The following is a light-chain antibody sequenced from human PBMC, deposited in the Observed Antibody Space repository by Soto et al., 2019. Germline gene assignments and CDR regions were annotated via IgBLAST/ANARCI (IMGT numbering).Light chain of an antibody. CDR1: QSVSSSY. CDR3: QQYGSSGT. V-gene: IGKV3-20*01. Sequence: EIVFTQSPGTLSLSRGERATLSCRASQSVSSSYLAWYQQKPGQAPRLLIYGASSRATGIPDRFSGSGSGTDFTLTISRLEPEDFAVYYCQQYGSSGTFGQGTKVDIK. J-gene: IGKJ1*01. CDR2: GAS.